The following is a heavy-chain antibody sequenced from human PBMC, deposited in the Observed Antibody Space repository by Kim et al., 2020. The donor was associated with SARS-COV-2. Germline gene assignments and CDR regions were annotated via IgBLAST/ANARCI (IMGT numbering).Heavy chain of an antibody. CDR1: GYGFTSNY. CDR2: VYPNDGTT. D-gene: IGHD1-1*01. Sequence: ASVKVSCKTSGYGFTSNYLHWVRLAPGQGLEWMGMVYPNDGTTTYAQKFQGRVTMTGDTPTRTGYMELSSLTSEDTAVYYCARDLEGFDYWGQGTLVTVSS. J-gene: IGHJ4*02. V-gene: IGHV1-46*01. CDR3: ARDLEGFDY.